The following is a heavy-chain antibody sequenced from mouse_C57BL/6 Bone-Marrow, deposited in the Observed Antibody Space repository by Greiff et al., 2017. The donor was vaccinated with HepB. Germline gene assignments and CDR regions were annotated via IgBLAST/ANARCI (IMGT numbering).Heavy chain of an antibody. D-gene: IGHD1-1*02. CDR2: INPDSRTI. Sequence: EVKLMESGGGLVQPGGSLKLSCAASGIDFSRYWMSWVRRAPGKGLEWIGEINPDSRTINYAPSLKDKFIISRDNAKNTLYLQMSKVRSEDTALYYCARLVYYGWFAYWGQGTLVTVSA. J-gene: IGHJ3*01. V-gene: IGHV4-1*01. CDR1: GIDFSRYW. CDR3: ARLVYYGWFAY.